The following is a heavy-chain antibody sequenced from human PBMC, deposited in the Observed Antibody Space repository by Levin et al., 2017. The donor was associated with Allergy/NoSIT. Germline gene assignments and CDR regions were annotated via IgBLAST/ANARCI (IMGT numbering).Heavy chain of an antibody. CDR1: TFLFSDYT. J-gene: IGHJ6*02. Sequence: PGGSLRLSCAASTFLFSDYTMNWVRQAPGKGLEWVASISRRSSYIYYADSVKGRFTISRENAKNSVSLQMNRLGAEDTAIYYCAGGLKILTTGSLYHNAMDAWGQGTTVSVSS. CDR2: ISRRSSYI. CDR3: AGGLKILTTGSLYHNAMDA. V-gene: IGHV3-21*06. D-gene: IGHD3-9*01.